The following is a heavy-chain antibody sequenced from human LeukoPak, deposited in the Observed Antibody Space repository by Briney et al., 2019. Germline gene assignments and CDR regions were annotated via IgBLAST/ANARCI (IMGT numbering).Heavy chain of an antibody. CDR3: ARGGGEAVAGTYWYFDL. D-gene: IGHD6-19*01. V-gene: IGHV3-48*02. J-gene: IGHJ2*01. Sequence: PGGSLRLSRTVSGFTFSRYSMNWVRQAPGKGLEWVSYIRSSSSTIYYADSVKGRFTISRDNAKNSLYLQMNSLRDEDTAVYYCARGGGEAVAGTYWYFDLWGRGTLVTVSS. CDR2: IRSSSSTI. CDR1: GFTFSRYS.